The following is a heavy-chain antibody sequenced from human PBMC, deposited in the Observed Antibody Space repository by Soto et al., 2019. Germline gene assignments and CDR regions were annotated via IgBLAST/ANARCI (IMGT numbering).Heavy chain of an antibody. D-gene: IGHD3-9*01. Sequence: EVPLVESGGGLVQPGRSLRLSCAASGFIFDDYAMYWVRQAPGKGLEWVSGINWNSGSIVYADSVKGRFNISRDNAKNSLYLQMNSLRAEDTDLYYCVKDVDYDNSGWLDPGGQGTLVAVSS. V-gene: IGHV3-9*01. J-gene: IGHJ5*02. CDR2: INWNSGSI. CDR1: GFIFDDYA. CDR3: VKDVDYDNSGWLDP.